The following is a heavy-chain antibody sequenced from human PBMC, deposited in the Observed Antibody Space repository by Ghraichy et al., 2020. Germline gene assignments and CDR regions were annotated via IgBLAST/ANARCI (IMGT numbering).Heavy chain of an antibody. CDR2: IYYSGST. Sequence: SETLSLTCTVSGGSISSSIYYWGWIRQPPGKGLEWIGSIYYSGSTYYNPSLKSRVTISVDTSKNQFSLKLSSVTAADTAVYYCARRSGDYYGSGREDWGQGTLVTVSS. CDR3: ARRSGDYYGSGRED. V-gene: IGHV4-39*01. D-gene: IGHD3-10*01. CDR1: GGSISSSIYY. J-gene: IGHJ4*02.